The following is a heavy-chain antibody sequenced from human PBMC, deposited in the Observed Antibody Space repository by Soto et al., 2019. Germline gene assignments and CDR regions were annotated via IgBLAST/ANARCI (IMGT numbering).Heavy chain of an antibody. CDR3: ARGGFSSSWRFDH. J-gene: IGHJ4*02. Sequence: QVQLVQSGAEVKKPGSSMKVSCKTSGGTLGTYDINWVRQAPGQGLEWMGGIMAFIGSTKYAQKFQGRVTITADTSIDTVYMELNSLTSGDTAVYYCARGGFSSSWRFDHWGQGTLVTVSS. CDR2: IMAFIGST. CDR1: GGTLGTYD. V-gene: IGHV1-69*06. D-gene: IGHD6-6*01.